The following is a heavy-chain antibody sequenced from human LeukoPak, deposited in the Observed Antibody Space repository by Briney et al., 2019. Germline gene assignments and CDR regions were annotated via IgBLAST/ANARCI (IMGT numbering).Heavy chain of an antibody. CDR1: GASISTTSYY. CDR2: IYYSGST. CDR3: ARVWRIAAAVSAYFDY. J-gene: IGHJ4*02. D-gene: IGHD6-13*01. Sequence: SETLSLTCTVSGASISTTSYYWGWIRQPPGKGLEWIGSIYYSGSTYYNPSLKSRVTISVDTSKNQFSLKLSSVTAADTAVYYCARVWRIAAAVSAYFDYWGQGTLVTVSS. V-gene: IGHV4-39*07.